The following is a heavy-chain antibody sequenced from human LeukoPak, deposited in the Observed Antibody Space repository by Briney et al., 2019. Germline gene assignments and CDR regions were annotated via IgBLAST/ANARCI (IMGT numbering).Heavy chain of an antibody. J-gene: IGHJ4*02. D-gene: IGHD2-15*01. CDR3: ASRGGYCSGGSCYVVLDY. V-gene: IGHV4-34*01. Sequence: SETLSLTCTVSGGSISSYYWSWIRQPPGKGLEWIGEINHSGSTNYNPSLKSRVTISVDTSKNQFSLKLSSVTAADTAVYYCASRGGYCSGGSCYVVLDYWGQGTLVTVSS. CDR2: INHSGST. CDR1: GGSISSYY.